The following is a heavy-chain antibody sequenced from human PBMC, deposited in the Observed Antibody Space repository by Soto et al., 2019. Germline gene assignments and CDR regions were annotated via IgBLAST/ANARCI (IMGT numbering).Heavy chain of an antibody. D-gene: IGHD3-3*01. V-gene: IGHV3-23*01. CDR3: AKVLKEDDFWSRYFDY. CDR2: ISGSGGST. Sequence: GGSLRLSCAASGFTFSSYAMSWVRQAPGKGLEWVSAISGSGGSTYYADSLKGRFTISRDNSKNTLYLQMNSLRAEDTAVYYCAKVLKEDDFWSRYFDYWGQGTLVTVSS. J-gene: IGHJ4*02. CDR1: GFTFSSYA.